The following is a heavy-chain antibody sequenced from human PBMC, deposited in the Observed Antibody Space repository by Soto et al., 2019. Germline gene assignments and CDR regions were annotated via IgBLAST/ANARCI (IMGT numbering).Heavy chain of an antibody. J-gene: IGHJ3*02. Sequence: GGSLRLSCAASGFTFSSYGMHWVRQAPGKGLEWVAVIWYDGSNKYYADSVKGRFTISRVNSKNTLYLQMNSLRAEDTAVYYCARGLGATPLEAFDIWGQGTMVTVSS. CDR1: GFTFSSYG. V-gene: IGHV3-33*01. CDR2: IWYDGSNK. D-gene: IGHD1-26*01. CDR3: ARGLGATPLEAFDI.